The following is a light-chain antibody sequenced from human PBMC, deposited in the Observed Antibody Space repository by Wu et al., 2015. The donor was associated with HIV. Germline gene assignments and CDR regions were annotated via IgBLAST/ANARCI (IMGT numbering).Light chain of an antibody. CDR3: HQRSTWPFT. CDR1: ESVRNN. CDR2: DAS. J-gene: IGKJ3*01. V-gene: IGKV3-11*01. Sequence: EIVMTLSPATLSVSPGERATLSCRASESVRNNLAWYQQKPGQAPRLLIYDASNRAAGIPARFSGSGSGTDFALTISNIEPEDFAVYFCHQRSTWPFTFGPGTKVDVK.